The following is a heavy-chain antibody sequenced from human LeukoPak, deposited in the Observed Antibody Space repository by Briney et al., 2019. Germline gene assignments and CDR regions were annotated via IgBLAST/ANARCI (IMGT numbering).Heavy chain of an antibody. V-gene: IGHV3-23*01. D-gene: IGHD3-9*01. J-gene: IGHJ4*02. CDR2: ISGSGGST. CDR3: AKVELRYFDWLYNAQPFDY. CDR1: GFTFSSYA. Sequence: GGSLRLSCAASGFTFSSYAMSWVRQAPGKGLEWVSAISGSGGSTYYADSVKGRFTISRDNSKNTLYLQMNSLRAEDTAVYYCAKVELRYFDWLYNAQPFDYWGQGTLVTVSS.